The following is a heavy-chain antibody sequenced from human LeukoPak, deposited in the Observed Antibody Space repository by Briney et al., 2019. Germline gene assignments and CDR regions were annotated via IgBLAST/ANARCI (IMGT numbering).Heavy chain of an antibody. D-gene: IGHD2/OR15-2a*01. V-gene: IGHV3-7*01. CDR2: IRQHGSDE. CDR3: AKSGGNSGLDY. Sequence: GGSLRLSCAASGFTFSTYSMNWVRQAPGKGLEWVANIRQHGSDESYVDSVKGRFPISRDNTENSLFLQMNSLRVEDTAVYYCAKSGGNSGLDYWGQGTLVTVSS. CDR1: GFTFSTYS. J-gene: IGHJ4*02.